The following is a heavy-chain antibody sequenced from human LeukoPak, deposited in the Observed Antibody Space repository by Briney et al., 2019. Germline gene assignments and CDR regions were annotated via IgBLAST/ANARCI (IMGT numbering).Heavy chain of an antibody. Sequence: LETLCLTRTVSGGSISSYYWSWIRQPPGKGLEWIGYIYYSGSTNYNPSLNSRVTISVDTSKNQFSLKLSSVTAADTAVYYCARTLWSVSYFDYWGQGALVTVSS. CDR3: ARTLWSVSYFDY. V-gene: IGHV4-59*08. J-gene: IGHJ4*02. D-gene: IGHD3-3*01. CDR1: GGSISSYY. CDR2: IYYSGST.